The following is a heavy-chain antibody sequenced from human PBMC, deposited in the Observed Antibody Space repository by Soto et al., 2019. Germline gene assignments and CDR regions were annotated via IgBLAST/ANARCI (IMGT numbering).Heavy chain of an antibody. CDR2: ISANNDNA. V-gene: IGHV1-18*01. D-gene: IGHD2-2*01. J-gene: IGHJ4*02. Sequence: QVQLVQSGAEVKKPGASVKVSCKASGYTLTDFGIIWVRQAPGQGLEWMGWISANNDNAKYAQKIQGRVTMTTDTSTSTAYMELRSLRSDDTAVYYCAREYCSGTCCYGVDYWGQGTLVTISS. CDR3: AREYCSGTCCYGVDY. CDR1: GYTLTDFG.